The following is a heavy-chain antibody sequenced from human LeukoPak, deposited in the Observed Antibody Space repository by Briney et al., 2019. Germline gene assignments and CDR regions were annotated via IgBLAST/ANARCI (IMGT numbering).Heavy chain of an antibody. CDR2: VSGSDGSS. V-gene: IGHV3-23*01. J-gene: IGHJ4*02. CDR3: AKSLGVGGYTRYKGFDQ. Sequence: GGSLRLSCAASGFTFNSFAMNWVRQAPGKGLEWVSSVSGSDGSSHYADFVKGRFTISRDNSKNTLHLQMNSLRAEDTAVYYCAKSLGVGGYTRYKGFDQWGQGTLVTVSS. CDR1: GFTFNSFA. D-gene: IGHD3-16*02.